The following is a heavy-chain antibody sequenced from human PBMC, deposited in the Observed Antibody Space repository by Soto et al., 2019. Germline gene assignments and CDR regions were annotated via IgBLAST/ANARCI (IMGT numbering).Heavy chain of an antibody. V-gene: IGHV3-33*08. CDR1: GFTFSSYG. D-gene: IGHD5-12*01. CDR3: AREAHPRNSGYVYYYYYFYGMDV. CDR2: IWYDGSNK. J-gene: IGHJ6*02. Sequence: PGGSLRLSCAASGFTFSSYGMHWVRQAPGKGLEWVAVIWYDGSNKYYADSVKGRFTISRDNSKNTLYLQMNSLRAEDTAVYYCAREAHPRNSGYVYYYYYFYGMDVWGQGTTVTVSS.